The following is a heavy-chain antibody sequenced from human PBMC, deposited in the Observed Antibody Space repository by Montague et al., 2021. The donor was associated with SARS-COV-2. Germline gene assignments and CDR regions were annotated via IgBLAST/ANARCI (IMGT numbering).Heavy chain of an antibody. CDR3: VRDGGNWYYFDY. Sequence: SETLSLTCSISGVSITSYYWSWVRQPAGRGLEWIGHLYASGSTHYSPSLKSRVRLSIDNPKNQFSLKLESLTAADTAVYYCVRDGGNWYYFDYWGQGALVTVSS. CDR2: LYASGST. J-gene: IGHJ4*02. V-gene: IGHV4-4*07. CDR1: GVSITSYY. D-gene: IGHD3-16*01.